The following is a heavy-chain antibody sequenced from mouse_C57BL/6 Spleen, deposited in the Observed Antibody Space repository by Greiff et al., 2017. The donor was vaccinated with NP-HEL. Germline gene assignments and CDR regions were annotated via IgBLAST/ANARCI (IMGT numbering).Heavy chain of an antibody. Sequence: DVKLQESGPELVKPGASVKISCKASGYTFTDYYMNWVKQSHGKSLEWIGDINPNNGGTSYNQKFKGKATLTVDKSSSTAYMELRSLTSEDSAVYYCARLVTTAWGQGTLVTVSA. CDR1: GYTFTDYY. CDR2: INPNNGGT. D-gene: IGHD2-2*01. J-gene: IGHJ3*01. V-gene: IGHV1-26*01. CDR3: ARLVTTA.